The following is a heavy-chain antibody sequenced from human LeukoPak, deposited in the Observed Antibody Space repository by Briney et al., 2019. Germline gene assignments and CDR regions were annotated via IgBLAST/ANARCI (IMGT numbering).Heavy chain of an antibody. V-gene: IGHV4-34*01. D-gene: IGHD3-16*02. J-gene: IGHJ5*02. CDR3: ARVGGIDYVWGSYRYSGGNWFDP. CDR2: INHSGST. Sequence: PSETLSLTCAVYGGSFSGYYWSWIRQPPGKGLKWIGEINHSGSTNYNPSLKSRVTISIDTSKSQFSLKLSSVTAADTAVYYCARVGGIDYVWGSYRYSGGNWFDPWGQGTLVTVSS. CDR1: GGSFSGYY.